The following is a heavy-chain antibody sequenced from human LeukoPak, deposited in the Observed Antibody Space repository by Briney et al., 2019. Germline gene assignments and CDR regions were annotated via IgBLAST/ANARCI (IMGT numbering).Heavy chain of an antibody. Sequence: ASVKVSCKASGYTFTSYYMHWVRQAPGQGLEWMGIINPSGGSTSYAQKFQGSVTMTRDTSTSTVYMELSSLRSEDTAVYYCARAGGGRYWYFDLWGRGTLVTVSS. CDR2: INPSGGST. J-gene: IGHJ2*01. CDR1: GYTFTSYY. D-gene: IGHD1-14*01. CDR3: ARAGGGRYWYFDL. V-gene: IGHV1-46*01.